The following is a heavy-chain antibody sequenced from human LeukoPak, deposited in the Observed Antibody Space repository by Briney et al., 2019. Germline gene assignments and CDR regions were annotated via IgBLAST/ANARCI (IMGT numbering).Heavy chain of an antibody. Sequence: PGGSLRLSCAASGFTFSSSAMSWVRQAPGKGLEWVSAISNNGGYTYYADSVQGRFTISRDNSKSTLCLQINSPRAEDTAVYYCAKQLGYCSDGSCYFPYWGQGTLVTVSS. CDR3: AKQLGYCSDGSCYFPY. V-gene: IGHV3-23*01. D-gene: IGHD2-15*01. CDR2: ISNNGGYT. CDR1: GFTFSSSA. J-gene: IGHJ4*02.